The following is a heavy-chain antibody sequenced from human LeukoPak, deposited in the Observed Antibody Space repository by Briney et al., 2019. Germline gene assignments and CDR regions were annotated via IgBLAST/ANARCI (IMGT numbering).Heavy chain of an antibody. CDR3: AKDTEFGEPYHGMDV. Sequence: GGSLRLTCAVSGFSLDDHAMHWVRQAPGKGLEWVSGISWNGGSLDYADSVKGRFIISRDNAKKSLYLQMNSLRPEDTAVYYCAKDTEFGEPYHGMDVWGQGTTVTVSS. CDR2: ISWNGGSL. CDR1: GFSLDDHA. V-gene: IGHV3-9*01. D-gene: IGHD3-10*01. J-gene: IGHJ6*02.